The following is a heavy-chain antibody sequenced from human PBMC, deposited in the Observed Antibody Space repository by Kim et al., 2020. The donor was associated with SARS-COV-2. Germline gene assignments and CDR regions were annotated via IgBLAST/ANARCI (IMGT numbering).Heavy chain of an antibody. CDR1: GGSISSSSYY. J-gene: IGHJ4*02. V-gene: IGHV4-39*07. CDR3: ARDGSGSYYVDY. Sequence: SETLSLTCTVSGGSISSSSYYWGWIRQPPGKGLEWIGSIYYSGSTYYNPSLKSRVTISVDTSKNQISLKLSSVTAADTAVYYCARDGSGSYYVDYWGQGTLVTVSS. CDR2: IYYSGST. D-gene: IGHD3-10*01.